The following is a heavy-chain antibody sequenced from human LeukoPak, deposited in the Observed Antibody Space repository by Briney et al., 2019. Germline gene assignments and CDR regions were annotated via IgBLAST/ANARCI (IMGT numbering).Heavy chain of an antibody. J-gene: IGHJ4*02. V-gene: IGHV1-18*01. CDR2: ISAYNGNT. CDR1: GYTFTSYG. CDR3: ARVSMIVVVNEGGYFDY. D-gene: IGHD3-22*01. Sequence: ASVKVSCKASGYTFTSYGISWVRQAPGQGLEWMGWISAYNGNTNYAQKLQGRVTMTTDTSTSTAYMELRSLRSDDTAVYYCARVSMIVVVNEGGYFDYWGQGTLVTVSS.